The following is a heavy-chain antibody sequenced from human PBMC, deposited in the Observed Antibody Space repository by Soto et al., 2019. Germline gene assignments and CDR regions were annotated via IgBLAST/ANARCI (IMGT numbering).Heavy chain of an antibody. J-gene: IGHJ6*01. CDR1: GYSFTSYW. Sequence: GESLKISCKGSGYSFTSYWISWVRQMPGKGLEWMGRIDPSDSYTNYSPSFQGHVTISADKSISTAYLQWSSLKASDTAMYYCAKEVVALSAGRSHYDYDGQYVWEQGTTVTGAS. CDR2: IDPSDSYT. CDR3: AKEVVALSAGRSHYDYDGQYV. V-gene: IGHV5-10-1*01. D-gene: IGHD6-13*01.